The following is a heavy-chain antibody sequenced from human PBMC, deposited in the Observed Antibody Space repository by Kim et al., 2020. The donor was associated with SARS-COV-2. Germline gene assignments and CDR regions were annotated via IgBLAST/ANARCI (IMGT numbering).Heavy chain of an antibody. CDR2: ISYDGSNK. CDR3: ARAIPCSSTSCYEGYYYYGMDV. J-gene: IGHJ6*02. V-gene: IGHV3-33*05. Sequence: GGSLRLSCAASGFTFSSYGMHWVRQAPGKGLEWVAVISYDGSNKYYADSVKGRFTISRDNSKNTLYLQMNSLRAEDTAVYYCARAIPCSSTSCYEGYYYYGMDVWGQGTTVTVSS. D-gene: IGHD2-2*01. CDR1: GFTFSSYG.